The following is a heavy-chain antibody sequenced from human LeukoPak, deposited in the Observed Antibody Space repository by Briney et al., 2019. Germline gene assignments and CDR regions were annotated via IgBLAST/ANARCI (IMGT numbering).Heavy chain of an antibody. J-gene: IGHJ4*02. CDR1: GGSISSSSYY. Sequence: PSETLSLTCTVSGGSISSSSYYWGWIRQPPGKGLEWIGSIYYSGSTYYNPSLKSRVTISVDTSKNQFSLKLSSVTAADTAVYYCARVKVPAASPFDYWGQGTLVTVSS. D-gene: IGHD2-2*01. CDR3: ARVKVPAASPFDY. V-gene: IGHV4-39*07. CDR2: IYYSGST.